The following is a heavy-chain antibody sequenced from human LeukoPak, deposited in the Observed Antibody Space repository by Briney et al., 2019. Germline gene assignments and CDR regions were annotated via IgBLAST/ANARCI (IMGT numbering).Heavy chain of an antibody. CDR1: GYTFTGYF. Sequence: ASMTVSCKASGYTFTGYFLHWVRQAPGQGLEWMGWINPNSGGTNYAQNFQGRVTMTRDTSISTAYMELSSLRSDDTAVYYCARGDYGDYVIYWGQGTLVTVSS. V-gene: IGHV1-2*02. D-gene: IGHD4-17*01. J-gene: IGHJ4*02. CDR2: INPNSGGT. CDR3: ARGDYGDYVIY.